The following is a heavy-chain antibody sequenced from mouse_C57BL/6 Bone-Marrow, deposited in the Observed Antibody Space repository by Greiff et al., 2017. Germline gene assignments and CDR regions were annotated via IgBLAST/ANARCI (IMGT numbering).Heavy chain of an antibody. CDR2: IYPRDGST. D-gene: IGHD2-10*01. V-gene: IGHV1-85*01. CDR1: GYTFTSYD. CDR3: ATYYGNYGCAY. Sequence: QVQLQQSGPELVKPGASVKLSCKASGYTFTSYDINWVKQRPGQGLEWIGWIYPRDGSTKYTEKFQGKATLTVDTSSSTAYMELHSLTSEDSAVYFCATYYGNYGCAYWGQGTLVTVSA. J-gene: IGHJ3*01.